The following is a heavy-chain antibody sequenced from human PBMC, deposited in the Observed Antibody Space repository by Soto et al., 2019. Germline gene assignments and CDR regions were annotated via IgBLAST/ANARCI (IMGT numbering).Heavy chain of an antibody. J-gene: IGHJ4*02. V-gene: IGHV3-48*01. D-gene: IGHD5-12*01. Sequence: GGSLRLSCAVSGFTFSNYSINWVRQAPGKGLEWLSYISNNSSVKYYADSVKGRFTISRDDSQNTLYLQMNSLQTDDTAVYYCTTDRRSGYDPRFDFWGQGTLVTVSS. CDR1: GFTFSNYS. CDR2: ISNNSSVK. CDR3: TTDRRSGYDPRFDF.